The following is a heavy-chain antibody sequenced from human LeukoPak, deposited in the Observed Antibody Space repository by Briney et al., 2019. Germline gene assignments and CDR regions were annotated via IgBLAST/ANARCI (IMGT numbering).Heavy chain of an antibody. D-gene: IGHD3-9*01. Sequence: GASVKVSCKASGYTFTNYGIIWVRQAPGQGLEWMGWISAYNGNTNYAQILQGRVTMTTDTSTSTAYMELRSLRSDDTAVYYCARATRLPGYFDGKDAFDIWGQGTMVTVSP. J-gene: IGHJ3*02. CDR1: GYTFTNYG. CDR2: ISAYNGNT. V-gene: IGHV1-18*01. CDR3: ARATRLPGYFDGKDAFDI.